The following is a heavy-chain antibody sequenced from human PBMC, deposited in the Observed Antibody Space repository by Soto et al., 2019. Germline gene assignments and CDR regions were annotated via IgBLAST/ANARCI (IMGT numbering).Heavy chain of an antibody. CDR1: EFTFEDNS. D-gene: IGHD3-22*01. J-gene: IGHJ5*02. V-gene: IGHV3-9*01. CDR3: AKGRGALTVVSNWFDP. CDR2: INWNSGIT. Sequence: GGSLKLSSASIEFTFEDNSMHWLRPIHGKGLEWVAGINWNSGITGYADSVKGRFTISRDNANNSLHLEMNSLKTEDTALYYCAKGRGALTVVSNWFDPWGQGIPFTV.